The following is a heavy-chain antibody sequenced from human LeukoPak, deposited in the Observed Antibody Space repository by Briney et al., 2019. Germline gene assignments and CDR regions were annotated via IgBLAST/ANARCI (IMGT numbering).Heavy chain of an antibody. D-gene: IGHD3-10*01. Sequence: GGSLRLSCAASGFIMSNNYMSWVRQAPGKGPEWVSVMYDGGITYYTDSVKGRFTISRDDSTNTLHLQMNSLRVDDTPVYYCARDRDYSGSGSPDSWGQGTLVTVS. CDR1: GFIMSNNY. V-gene: IGHV3-66*01. J-gene: IGHJ4*02. CDR3: ARDRDYSGSGSPDS. CDR2: MYDGGIT.